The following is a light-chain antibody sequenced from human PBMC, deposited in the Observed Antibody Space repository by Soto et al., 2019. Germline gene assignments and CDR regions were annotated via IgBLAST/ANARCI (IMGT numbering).Light chain of an antibody. CDR3: QSYDTSLSGYV. V-gene: IGLV1-40*01. Sequence: QSVLTQPPSVSGAPGQRVTISCTGSSSNIGASIDVHWYQQLPGTAPKLLIYDNTNRPSGVPGRFSGSKSGTSASLAITGLQAEDEAHYYCQSYDTSLSGYVFGTGTKLTVL. CDR2: DNT. J-gene: IGLJ1*01. CDR1: SSNIGASID.